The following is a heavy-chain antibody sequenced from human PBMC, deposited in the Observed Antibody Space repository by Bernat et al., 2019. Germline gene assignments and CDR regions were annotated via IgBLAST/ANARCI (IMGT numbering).Heavy chain of an antibody. J-gene: IGHJ4*02. CDR2: ISYDGSNK. CDR1: GFTFSSYG. V-gene: IGHV3-30*18. Sequence: QVQLVESGGGVVQPGRSLRLSCAASGFTFSSYGMHWVRQAPGKGLEWVAVISYDGSNKYYADSVKGRFTISRDNSKNTLYLQMNSLRAEDTAVYYCAKSRDDFWGGYTVFDYWGQGTLVTVSS. CDR3: AKSRDDFWGGYTVFDY. D-gene: IGHD3-3*01.